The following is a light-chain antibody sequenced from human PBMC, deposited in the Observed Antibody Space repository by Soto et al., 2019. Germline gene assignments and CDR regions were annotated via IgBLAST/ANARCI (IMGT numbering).Light chain of an antibody. CDR1: RSNIGAGYD. CDR3: QSYDSSLTGVV. CDR2: GNN. Sequence: QSVLTQPPSVSGAPGQRVTIACTGTRSNIGAGYDVHWYQHLPGTAPKLLIYGNNNRPSGVPDRFSGSKSGTSASLAITGLQAEDEADYYCQSYDSSLTGVVFGGGTKLPS. J-gene: IGLJ2*01. V-gene: IGLV1-40*01.